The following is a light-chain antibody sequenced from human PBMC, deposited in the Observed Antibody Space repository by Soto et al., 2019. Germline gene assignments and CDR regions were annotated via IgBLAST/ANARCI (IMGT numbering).Light chain of an antibody. CDR2: DVS. Sequence: QSALTQPRSVSGSPGQSVTISCTGTSSDVGAYNYVSWYQHHPGKAPKVMIYDVSERPSGVPDRFSGSKSDNKASLTISGPQAEDEDDYYCCSYAGSYSWVFGGGTKLTVL. CDR3: CSYAGSYSWV. V-gene: IGLV2-11*01. CDR1: SSDVGAYNY. J-gene: IGLJ3*02.